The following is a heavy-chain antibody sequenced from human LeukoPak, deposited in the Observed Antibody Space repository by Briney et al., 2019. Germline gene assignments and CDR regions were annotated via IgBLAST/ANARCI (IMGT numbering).Heavy chain of an antibody. J-gene: IGHJ4*02. Sequence: ALVKVSCKASGYTFTSYGISWVRQAPGQGLEWMGWISAYNGNTNYAQKLQGRVTMTTDTSTSTAYMELRSLRSDDTAVYYCARDGGWYYDILTGYCHFDYWGQGTLVTVSS. CDR2: ISAYNGNT. D-gene: IGHD3-9*01. V-gene: IGHV1-18*01. CDR1: GYTFTSYG. CDR3: ARDGGWYYDILTGYCHFDY.